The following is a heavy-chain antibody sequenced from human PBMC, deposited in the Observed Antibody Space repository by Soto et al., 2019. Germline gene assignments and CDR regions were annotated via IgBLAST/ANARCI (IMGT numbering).Heavy chain of an antibody. D-gene: IGHD6-13*01. V-gene: IGHV3-21*01. Sequence: GGSLRLSCAASGFTFSSYSMNWVRQAPGKGLEWVSSISSSSSYIYYADSVKGRFTISRDNAKNSLYLQMNSLRAEDTAVYYCARGNGLYSSSLGYYMDVWGKGTTVTVSS. CDR1: GFTFSSYS. CDR2: ISSSSSYI. CDR3: ARGNGLYSSSLGYYMDV. J-gene: IGHJ6*03.